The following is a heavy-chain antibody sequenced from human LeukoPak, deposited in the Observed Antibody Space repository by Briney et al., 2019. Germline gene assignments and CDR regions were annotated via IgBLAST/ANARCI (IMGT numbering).Heavy chain of an antibody. CDR2: IYYSGST. CDR1: GGSISSSSYY. V-gene: IGHV4-39*07. D-gene: IGHD3-16*01. J-gene: IGHJ3*02. CDR3: ARITLNAFDI. Sequence: SETLSLTCTVSGGSISSSSYYWGWIRQPPGKGLEWIGSIYYSGSTYYNPSLKSRVTISVDTSKNQFSLKLSSVTAADTAMYYCARITLNAFDIWGQGTMVTVSS.